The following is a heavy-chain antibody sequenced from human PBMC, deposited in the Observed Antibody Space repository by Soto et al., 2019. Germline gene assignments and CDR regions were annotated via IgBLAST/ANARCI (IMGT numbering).Heavy chain of an antibody. CDR2: ISAYNGNT. D-gene: IGHD3-3*01. CDR3: ARDRPYDFWSGLFDY. V-gene: IGHV1-18*01. Sequence: GASVKVSCKASGYTFTSYGISWVRQAPGQGLEWMGWISAYNGNTNYAQKLQGRVTMTTDTSTSTAYMELRSLRSDDTAVYYCARDRPYDFWSGLFDYWGQGTLVTVSS. CDR1: GYTFTSYG. J-gene: IGHJ4*02.